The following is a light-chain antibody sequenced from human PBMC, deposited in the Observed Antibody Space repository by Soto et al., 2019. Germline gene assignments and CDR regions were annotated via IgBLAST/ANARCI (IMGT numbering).Light chain of an antibody. J-gene: IGLJ1*01. Sequence: QSVLTQAPSASETPGQRVAISCSGGSSNIGRNTVNWYQQLPGTAPKLLIYSNNRRPSGVPDRFSGSKSGTSASLAISGLQSEDEADYYGAAWDDSLTDHVSGPGTKVPV. CDR2: SNN. V-gene: IGLV1-44*01. CDR1: SSNIGRNT. CDR3: AAWDDSLTDHV.